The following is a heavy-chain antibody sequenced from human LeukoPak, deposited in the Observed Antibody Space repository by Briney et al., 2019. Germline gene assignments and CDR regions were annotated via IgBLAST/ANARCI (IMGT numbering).Heavy chain of an antibody. CDR3: ARRRAT. CDR1: GYTFTDYY. J-gene: IGHJ5*02. Sequence: ASVKVSCKASGYTFTDYYIHWVRQAPGQGLEWMGWINPNSGGTNYAQKFQGRVTMTRDTSNSTAYLDLSGLRSDDTAVYYCARRRATWGQGTLVTVSS. V-gene: IGHV1-2*02. CDR2: INPNSGGT.